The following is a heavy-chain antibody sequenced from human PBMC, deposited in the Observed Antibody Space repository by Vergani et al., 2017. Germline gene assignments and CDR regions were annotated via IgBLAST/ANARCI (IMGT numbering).Heavy chain of an antibody. CDR3: ARVFRSSSYGYYYYYYMDV. V-gene: IGHV6-1*01. J-gene: IGHJ6*03. CDR2: TYYRSKWYN. D-gene: IGHD6-6*01. CDR1: GDSVSSNSAA. Sequence: QVQLQQSGPGLVKPSQTLSLTCAISGDSVSSNSAAWNWIRQSPSRGLEWLGRTYYRSKWYNDYAVSVKSRITINPDTSKNQFSLQLNSVTPEDTAVYYCARVFRSSSYGYYYYYYMDVWGKGTTVTVSS.